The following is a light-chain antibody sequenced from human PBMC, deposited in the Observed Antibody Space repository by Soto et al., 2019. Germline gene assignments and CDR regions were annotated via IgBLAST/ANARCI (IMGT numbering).Light chain of an antibody. Sequence: IQLTQSPSSLSASVGDRVTITCRASQGISSYLALYQQKPGKAPKLLIYAASTLQSGVTSRFSGSGSGTDFTLPIRSLQPEDFATYYCQQLNSYTLTFGGGTKVEIK. V-gene: IGKV1-9*01. CDR1: QGISSY. CDR3: QQLNSYTLT. J-gene: IGKJ4*01. CDR2: AAS.